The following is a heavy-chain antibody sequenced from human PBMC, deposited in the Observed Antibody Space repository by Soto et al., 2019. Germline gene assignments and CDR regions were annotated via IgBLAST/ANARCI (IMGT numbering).Heavy chain of an antibody. CDR1: GFTFSGYG. J-gene: IGHJ6*02. Sequence: PGGSLRLSCAVSGFTFSGYGMHWFRQAPDKGLEWVALISYDGNHEYYADSVKGRFTISRDNSKNTLYLQMNSLRPEDTAVYHCAMDPAAYSRGMDAWGQWTTVTV. V-gene: IGHV3-30*03. CDR2: ISYDGNHE. D-gene: IGHD6-13*01. CDR3: AMDPAAYSRGMDA.